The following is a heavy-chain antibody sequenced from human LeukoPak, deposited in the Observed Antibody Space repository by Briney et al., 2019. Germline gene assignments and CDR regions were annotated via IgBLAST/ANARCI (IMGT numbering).Heavy chain of an antibody. CDR3: ATDLRLERRANLYYYYYGVDV. D-gene: IGHD1-1*01. CDR2: FDPEDGET. V-gene: IGHV1-24*01. Sequence: ASVKVSCKVSGYTLTELSMHWVRQAPGKGLEWMGGFDPEDGETIYAQKFQGRVTMTEDTSTDTAYMELSSLRSEDTAVYYCATDLRLERRANLYYYYYGVDVWGKGTTVTVSS. J-gene: IGHJ6*04. CDR1: GYTLTELS.